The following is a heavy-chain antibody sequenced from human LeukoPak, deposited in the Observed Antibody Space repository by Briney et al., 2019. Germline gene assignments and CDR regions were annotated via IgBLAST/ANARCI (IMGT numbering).Heavy chain of an antibody. Sequence: GGSLRLSCAASGFTFSNYNMNWVRQAPGKGLEWVSSISTSSSYIYYADSVKGRFTISRDHSKNTLYLQMNSLRAEDTAVYYCARSSSWYGDYYYYYMDVWGKGTTVTVSS. J-gene: IGHJ6*03. CDR2: ISTSSSYI. V-gene: IGHV3-21*01. D-gene: IGHD6-13*01. CDR1: GFTFSNYN. CDR3: ARSSSWYGDYYYYYMDV.